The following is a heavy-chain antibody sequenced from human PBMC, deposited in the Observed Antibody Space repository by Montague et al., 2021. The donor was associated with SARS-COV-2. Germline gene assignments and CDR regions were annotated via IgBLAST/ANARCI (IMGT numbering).Heavy chain of an antibody. CDR1: DGSFSDYS. CDR3: ARGRQHINMVVVVVTGGEYYFDF. Sequence: SETLSLTCAVYDGSFSDYSWTWIRQPPGKGLEWIGEINHRGSTNYNPSLKSRVTISIDTSKNQFSLKMTSMTAADTAAYYCARGRQHINMVVVVVTGGEYYFDFWGQGTLVAVSS. D-gene: IGHD3-22*01. V-gene: IGHV4-34*01. CDR2: INHRGST. J-gene: IGHJ4*02.